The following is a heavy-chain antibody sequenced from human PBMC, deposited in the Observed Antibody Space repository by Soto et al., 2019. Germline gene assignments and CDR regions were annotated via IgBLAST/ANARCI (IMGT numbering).Heavy chain of an antibody. CDR1: DDSISNYY. V-gene: IGHV4-59*08. D-gene: IGHD6-13*01. Sequence: SETLSLTCTVSDDSISNYYWSWIRQPPGKGLEWIGYIYVADSTNYNPSLKSRVTMSLDTSKNQFSLKLRSVTAADTAVYYCARHGADTSGWLNYFDYWGQGTLVTVSS. J-gene: IGHJ4*02. CDR3: ARHGADTSGWLNYFDY. CDR2: IYVADST.